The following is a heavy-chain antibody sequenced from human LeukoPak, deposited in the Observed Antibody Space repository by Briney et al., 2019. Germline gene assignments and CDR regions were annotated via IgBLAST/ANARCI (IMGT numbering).Heavy chain of an antibody. D-gene: IGHD3-10*01. J-gene: IGHJ5*02. CDR3: ARDGLVRGVINPRWFDP. CDR1: GGSFSGYY. CDR2: INHSGST. Sequence: SETLSLTCAVYGGSFSGYYWSWIRQPPGKGLEWIGEINHSGSTNYNPSLKSRVTISVDTSKNQFSLKLSSVTAADTAVYYCARDGLVRGVINPRWFDPWGQGTLVTVSS. V-gene: IGHV4-34*01.